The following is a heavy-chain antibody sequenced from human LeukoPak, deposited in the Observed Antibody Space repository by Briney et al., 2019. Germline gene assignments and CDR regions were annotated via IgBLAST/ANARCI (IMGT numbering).Heavy chain of an antibody. CDR2: ISGSGGST. V-gene: IGHV3-23*01. CDR1: GFTFSSYA. CDR3: AKPSGRYGDYVPLAFDI. Sequence: GGSLRLSCAASGFTFSSYAMSWVRQAPGKGLEWVSAISGSGGSTYYADSVKGWFTISTDNSKNTLYLQMNSLRAEDTAVYYCAKPSGRYGDYVPLAFDIWGQGTMVTVSS. D-gene: IGHD4-17*01. J-gene: IGHJ3*02.